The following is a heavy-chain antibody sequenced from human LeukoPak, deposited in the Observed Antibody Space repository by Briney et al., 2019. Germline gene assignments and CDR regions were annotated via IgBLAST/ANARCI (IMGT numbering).Heavy chain of an antibody. CDR2: INHSGST. CDR3: ARDIVVVPAAMAWFDP. J-gene: IGHJ5*02. D-gene: IGHD2-2*01. V-gene: IGHV4-34*01. Sequence: SETLSLTCTVSGGSISSYYWSWIRQPPGKGPEWIGEINHSGSTNYNPSLKSRVTISVDTSKNQFSLKLSSVTAADTAVYYCARDIVVVPAAMAWFDPWGQGTLVTVSS. CDR1: GGSISSYY.